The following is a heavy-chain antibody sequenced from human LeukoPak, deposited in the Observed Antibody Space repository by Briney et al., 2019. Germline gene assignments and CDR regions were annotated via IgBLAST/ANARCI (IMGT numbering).Heavy chain of an antibody. CDR2: INSDGSST. J-gene: IGHJ6*03. CDR3: AKGGGYESYYYYYYMDV. V-gene: IGHV3-74*01. CDR1: GFTFSSYW. D-gene: IGHD5-12*01. Sequence: GGSLRLSCAASGFTFSSYWMHWVRQAPGKGLVWVSRINSDGSSTSYADSVKGRFTISRDNAKNSLYLQMNSLRAEDTALYYCAKGGGYESYYYYYYMDVWGKGTTVTVSS.